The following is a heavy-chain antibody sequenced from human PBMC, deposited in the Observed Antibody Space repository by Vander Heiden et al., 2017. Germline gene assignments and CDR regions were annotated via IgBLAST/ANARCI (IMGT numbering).Heavy chain of an antibody. CDR1: GFTFGDYA. D-gene: IGHD3-22*01. V-gene: IGHV3-49*03. J-gene: IGHJ4*02. Sequence: EMQLVASGGGLIEPGRSLRLSCTTSGFTFGDYAMSWFRQAPGKGLEWIGYIRTNPYGGAAHYAASVKGRFTISRDDSKNVAYIQLNSLRTDDTAVYYCTRSDHEGYWDSPDYWGQGTLVTVSS. CDR2: IRTNPYGGAA. CDR3: TRSDHEGYWDSPDY.